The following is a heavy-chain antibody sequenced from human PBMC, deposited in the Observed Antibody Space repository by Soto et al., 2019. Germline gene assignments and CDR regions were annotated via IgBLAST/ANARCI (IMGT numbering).Heavy chain of an antibody. CDR3: ARDPHRGAYDGDYDYGLDV. CDR1: GLTIRNYE. V-gene: IGHV3-48*03. D-gene: IGHD4-17*01. J-gene: IGHJ6*02. CDR2: ISGSSKTM. Sequence: EVQLVESGGGLVQPGGSLRLSCVASGLTIRNYEMNWVRQAPGKGLEWVSYISGSSKTMSYADSVKGRFTISRDNAKNSLYLQMNSLRAEDTAVYFCARDPHRGAYDGDYDYGLDVWGQGTTVTVSS.